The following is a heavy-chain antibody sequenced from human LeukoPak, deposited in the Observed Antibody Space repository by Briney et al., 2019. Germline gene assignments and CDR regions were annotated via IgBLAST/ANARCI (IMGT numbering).Heavy chain of an antibody. J-gene: IGHJ5*02. CDR2: IYYTGTT. CDR1: GGSISSSSYY. CDR3: ARQEIGLRSFDP. Sequence: SETLSLTCTVSGGSISSSSYYWGWIRQPPGKGLEWIGSIYYTGTTHYNPSLKSRVTISVDTSKNQLSLNLSSVTAADTAVYYCARQEIGLRSFDPWGQGTLVTVSS. V-gene: IGHV4-39*01. D-gene: IGHD3/OR15-3a*01.